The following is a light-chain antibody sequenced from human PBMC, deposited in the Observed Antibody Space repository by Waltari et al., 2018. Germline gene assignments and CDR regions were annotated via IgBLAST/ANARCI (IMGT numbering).Light chain of an antibody. CDR1: QSFPHSDGKTY. J-gene: IGKJ3*01. CDR3: MQDIHLPFT. CDR2: EIY. Sequence: DTVMTQTPLSWSVTPGQLASISCESSQSFPHSDGKTYLYWYLQKPGQSPHLLIYEIYRRFPRVPDRFSGSGAVRHFTLKISRVEAEDVGIYYCMQDIHLPFTFCPGTKLDLK. V-gene: IGKV2-29*02.